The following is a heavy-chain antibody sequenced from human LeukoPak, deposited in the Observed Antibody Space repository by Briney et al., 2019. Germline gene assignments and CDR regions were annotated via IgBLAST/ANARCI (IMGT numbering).Heavy chain of an antibody. CDR1: GFTFSSYA. Sequence: PGGSLRLSCAASGFTFSSYAMHWVRQAPGKGLEWVAVISYDGSNKYYADSVKGRFTISRDNSKNTLYLQMNSLRAEDTAVYYCARTRGYSGLGLDYWGQGTLVTVSS. CDR3: ARTRGYSGLGLDY. D-gene: IGHD5-12*01. CDR2: ISYDGSNK. J-gene: IGHJ4*02. V-gene: IGHV3-30-3*01.